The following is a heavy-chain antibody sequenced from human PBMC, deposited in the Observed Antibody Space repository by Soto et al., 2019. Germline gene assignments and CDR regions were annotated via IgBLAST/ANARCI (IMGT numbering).Heavy chain of an antibody. J-gene: IGHJ4*02. D-gene: IGHD3-22*01. V-gene: IGHV3-48*01. CDR3: ARDDYPYYDDSSGYHFDY. CDR2: ISSSSSTI. Sequence: PGGSLRLSCAASGFTFSSYAMHWVRQAPGKALEWVSYISSSSSTIHYADSVKGRFTISRDNAKNSLYLQMNSLRAEDTAVYYCARDDYPYYDDSSGYHFDYWGQGTLVTVSS. CDR1: GFTFSSYA.